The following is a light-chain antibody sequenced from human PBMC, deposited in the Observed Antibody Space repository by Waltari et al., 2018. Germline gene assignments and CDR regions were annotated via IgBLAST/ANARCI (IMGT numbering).Light chain of an antibody. Sequence: DIQMTQSPSSLSASVGDTVTITCRASQGISSYLAWYLQKPGKAPKPLIYYASNLESGVPSRFSGSGSGTEFTLTISSLQPEDFATYYCQQYNSAPFTFGPGTKLDIK. CDR2: YAS. V-gene: IGKV1-16*01. J-gene: IGKJ3*01. CDR1: QGISSY. CDR3: QQYNSAPFT.